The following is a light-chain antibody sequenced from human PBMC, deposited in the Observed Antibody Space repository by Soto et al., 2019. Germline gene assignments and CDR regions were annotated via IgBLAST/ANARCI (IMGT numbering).Light chain of an antibody. Sequence: EIVMAQSPATLSVSPGERATLSCRASQSVSSNLAWYQHKPGQAPRLLIYGASTRATGIPARFSGSGSGTEFTLTISSLKSEDFAVYYCQQYDNWPTFGQGTKVDIK. J-gene: IGKJ1*01. CDR2: GAS. V-gene: IGKV3-15*01. CDR1: QSVSSN. CDR3: QQYDNWPT.